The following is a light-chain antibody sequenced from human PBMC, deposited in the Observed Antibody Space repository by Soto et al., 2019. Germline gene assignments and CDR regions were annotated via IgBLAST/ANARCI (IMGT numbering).Light chain of an antibody. CDR3: SSYTTSSTLII. J-gene: IGLJ2*01. CDR2: EVS. CDR1: TSDFGGYNY. Sequence: QSALTQPASVSGSPGQSITISCTAITSDFGGYNYVSWYQHLPGKAPKLVIFEVSNRPSGVPTRFSGSKSRNTASLTISGLLAEDEADYYCSSYTTSSTLIIFGGGTKVTVL. V-gene: IGLV2-14*01.